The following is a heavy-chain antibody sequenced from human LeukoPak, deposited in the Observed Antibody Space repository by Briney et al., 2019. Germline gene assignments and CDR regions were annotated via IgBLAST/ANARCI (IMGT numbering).Heavy chain of an antibody. CDR2: INGDGSSV. CDR1: GFTFSSHW. Sequence: GGSLRLSCEASGFTFSSHWMHWVRQVPGKGLGWVSNINGDGSSVGYADSVKGRFAVSRDNAKNTLYLHMSSLRAEDTAVYYCARDEVGATPIDYWGQGTLVTVSS. J-gene: IGHJ4*02. D-gene: IGHD1-26*01. CDR3: ARDEVGATPIDY. V-gene: IGHV3-74*01.